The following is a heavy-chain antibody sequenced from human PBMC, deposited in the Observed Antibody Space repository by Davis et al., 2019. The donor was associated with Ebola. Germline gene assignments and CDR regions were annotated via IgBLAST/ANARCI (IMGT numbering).Heavy chain of an antibody. CDR1: GYSFTDYD. CDR2: VNPKSGQT. CDR3: ARGYSPKCRGGDCVNDF. D-gene: IGHD2-21*02. Sequence: ASVKVSCKASGYSFTDYDINWVRQAPGQGLEWMAWVNPKSGQTGYGQKFVGRVTMTTSTSTGTAYMELSTLRSDDTAVYYCARGYSPKCRGGDCVNDFWGQGTLVTVST. V-gene: IGHV1-8*01. J-gene: IGHJ4*02.